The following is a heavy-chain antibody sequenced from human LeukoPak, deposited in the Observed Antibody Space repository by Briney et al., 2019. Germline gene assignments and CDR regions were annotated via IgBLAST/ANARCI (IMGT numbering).Heavy chain of an antibody. J-gene: IGHJ5*02. CDR2: IYTSGST. CDR1: GGSISSYY. V-gene: IGHV4-4*07. D-gene: IGHD6-13*01. CDR3: ARDGSSSWHDNWFDP. Sequence: PSETLSLTCTVSGGSISSYYWSWIRQPAGKGLEWIGRIYTSGSTNYNPSLKSRVTMSVDTSKNQFSLKLSSVTAADTAVYYCARDGSSSWHDNWFDPWGQGTLVTVSS.